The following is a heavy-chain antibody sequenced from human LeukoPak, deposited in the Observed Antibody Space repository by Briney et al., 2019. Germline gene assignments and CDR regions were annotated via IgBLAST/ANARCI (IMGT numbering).Heavy chain of an antibody. CDR1: GFTFTTYG. V-gene: IGHV3-30*02. CDR3: AKDMVRGTVGYFDY. D-gene: IGHD3-10*01. J-gene: IGHJ4*02. Sequence: SGGSLRLSCAASGFTFTTYGMHWVRQAPGKGLEWVAFIRYDGSNKYYADSVKGRFTISRDDSKNTLYLQMNSLRAEDTAVYYCAKDMVRGTVGYFDYWGQGTLVTVSS. CDR2: IRYDGSNK.